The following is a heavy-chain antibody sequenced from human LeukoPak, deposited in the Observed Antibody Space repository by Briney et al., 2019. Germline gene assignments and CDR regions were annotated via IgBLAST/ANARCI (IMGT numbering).Heavy chain of an antibody. CDR1: GGTFSSYA. Sequence: GASVKVSCKASGGTFSSYAISWVRQAPGQGPEWMGGIIPIFGTANYAQKFQGRVTITADESTSTAYMELSSLRSEDTAVYYCARDGDLVVRGTYDYWGQGTLATVSS. CDR3: ARDGDLVVRGTYDY. V-gene: IGHV1-69*13. J-gene: IGHJ4*02. CDR2: IIPIFGTA. D-gene: IGHD3-10*01.